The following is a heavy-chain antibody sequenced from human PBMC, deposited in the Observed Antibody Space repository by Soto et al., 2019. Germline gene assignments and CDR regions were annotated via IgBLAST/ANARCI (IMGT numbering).Heavy chain of an antibody. CDR1: GYTFTGYY. J-gene: IGHJ4*02. D-gene: IGHD3-22*01. V-gene: IGHV1-2*04. CDR2: INPNSGGT. CDR3: ARSYDSSGYYYVFGY. Sequence: ASVKVSCKASGYTFTGYYMHWVRQAPGQGLEWMGWINPNSGGTNYAQKFQGWVTMTRDTSISTAYMELSRLRSDDTAVYYCARSYDSSGYYYVFGYWGQVPLVTVPP.